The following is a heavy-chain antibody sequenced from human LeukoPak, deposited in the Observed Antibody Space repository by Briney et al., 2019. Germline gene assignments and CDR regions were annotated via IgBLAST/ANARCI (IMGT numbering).Heavy chain of an antibody. Sequence: EASVKVSCKASGYTFTSYGISWVRQAPGQGLEWMGWISAYNGNTNYAQKLQGRVTITTDTSTSTAYMELSRLRSDDTAVYYCARGFGSYSSGWYWSPANDAFDIWGQGTMVTVSS. J-gene: IGHJ3*02. CDR1: GYTFTSYG. V-gene: IGHV1-18*01. CDR3: ARGFGSYSSGWYWSPANDAFDI. D-gene: IGHD6-19*01. CDR2: ISAYNGNT.